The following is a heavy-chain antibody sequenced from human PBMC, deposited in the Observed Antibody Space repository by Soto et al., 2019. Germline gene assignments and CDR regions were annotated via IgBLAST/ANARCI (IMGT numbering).Heavy chain of an antibody. V-gene: IGHV1-8*01. J-gene: IGHJ5*02. CDR3: ARYSWAVAGVIDP. CDR1: GYTFTSYD. CDR2: LNPNSGNT. D-gene: IGHD6-19*01. Sequence: QVQLVQSGAEVKKPGASVKVSCKASGYTFTSYDINWVRQATGQGLEWMGWLNPNSGNTGYAQKFQGRVTMTRNTSISTAYMELSSVRSEDTAVYYGARYSWAVAGVIDPWGQGTLVTVSS.